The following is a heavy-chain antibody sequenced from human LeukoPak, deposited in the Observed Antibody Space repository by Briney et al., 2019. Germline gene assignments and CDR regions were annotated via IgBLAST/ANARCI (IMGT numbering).Heavy chain of an antibody. CDR2: ISSSSSYI. D-gene: IGHD2-21*01. Sequence: GGSLRLSCAASGFTFSSYSMNWVRQAPGKGLEWVSSISSSSSYIYYADSVKGRFTISRDNAKNSLYLQMNSLGAEDTAVYYCARKPIYCGGDCYYFDYWGQGTLVTVSS. V-gene: IGHV3-21*01. CDR3: ARKPIYCGGDCYYFDY. J-gene: IGHJ4*02. CDR1: GFTFSSYS.